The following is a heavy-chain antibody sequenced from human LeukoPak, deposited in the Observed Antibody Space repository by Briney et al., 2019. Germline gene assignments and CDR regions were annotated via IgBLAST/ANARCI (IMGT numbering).Heavy chain of an antibody. CDR2: INHSGST. D-gene: IGHD3-10*01. CDR1: GGSFSGYY. CDR3: ARHGRRLLWFGELLDPDTSYGMDV. J-gene: IGHJ6*02. Sequence: ASETLSLTCAVYGGSFSGYYWSWIRQPPGKGLEWIGEINHSGSTNYNPSLKSRVTISVDTSKNQFSLKLSSVTAADTAVYYCARHGRRLLWFGELLDPDTSYGMDVWGQGTTVTVSS. V-gene: IGHV4-34*01.